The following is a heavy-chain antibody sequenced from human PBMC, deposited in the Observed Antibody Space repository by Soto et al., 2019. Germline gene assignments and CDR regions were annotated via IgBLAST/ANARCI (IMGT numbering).Heavy chain of an antibody. CDR1: GFTFSNYG. V-gene: IGHV3-33*01. CDR2: IWYDGSNK. Sequence: QVQLVESGGGVVQPGRSLRLSCAASGFTFSNYGMHWVRQATGMGLAWMAVIWYDGSNKYYADSVKGRFTISRDNSKNTLYLPMNSLRAEDTAVYYCARAWGDTAMVGTWGQGTLVTVSS. J-gene: IGHJ5*02. CDR3: ARAWGDTAMVGT. D-gene: IGHD5-18*01.